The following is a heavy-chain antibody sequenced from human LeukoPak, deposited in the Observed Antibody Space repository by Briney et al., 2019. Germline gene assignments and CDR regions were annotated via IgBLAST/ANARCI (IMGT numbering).Heavy chain of an antibody. J-gene: IGHJ4*02. CDR2: ISWNSGSI. V-gene: IGHV3-9*01. D-gene: IGHD3-10*01. Sequence: GGSLRLSCAASGFTFDDYAMHWVLQAPGKGLEWVSGISWNSGSIGYADSVKGRFTISRDNAKNSLYLQMNSLRAEDTALYYCAKDMGSGRSPPHYWGQGTLVTVSS. CDR3: AKDMGSGRSPPHY. CDR1: GFTFDDYA.